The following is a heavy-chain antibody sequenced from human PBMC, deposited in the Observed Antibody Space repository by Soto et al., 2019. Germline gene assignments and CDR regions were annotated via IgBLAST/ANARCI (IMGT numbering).Heavy chain of an antibody. CDR3: AREGPSTMATSFYYDGMDV. CDR2: INPSGGST. J-gene: IGHJ6*02. Sequence: QVQLVQSGAEVKKPGASVKVSCKASGYTFTSYYMHWVRQAPGQGLEWMGIINPSGGSTSYAQKFQGRVTMTRDTSTSTVYMELSSLRSEDTAVYSCAREGPSTMATSFYYDGMDVLGQGTTVTVSS. CDR1: GYTFTSYY. D-gene: IGHD3-10*01. V-gene: IGHV1-46*01.